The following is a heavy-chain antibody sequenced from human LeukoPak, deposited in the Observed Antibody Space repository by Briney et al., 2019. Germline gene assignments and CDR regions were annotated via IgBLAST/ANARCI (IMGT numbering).Heavy chain of an antibody. J-gene: IGHJ4*02. CDR3: ARDLYYYDSSGYSPYYFDY. CDR2: IIPIFGTA. V-gene: IGHV1-69*13. Sequence: ASVKVTCKASGGTFSSYAISWVRQAPGQGLEWMGGIIPIFGTANYAQKFQGRVTITADESTSTAYMELSSLRSEDTAVYYCARDLYYYDSSGYSPYYFDYWGQGTLVTVSS. CDR1: GGTFSSYA. D-gene: IGHD3-22*01.